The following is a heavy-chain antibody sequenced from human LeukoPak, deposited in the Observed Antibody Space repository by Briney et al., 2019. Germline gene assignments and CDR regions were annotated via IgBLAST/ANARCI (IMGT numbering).Heavy chain of an antibody. D-gene: IGHD6-13*01. V-gene: IGHV3-33*01. Sequence: GGSLRLSCSASGFTCCTDGMEWVRQAPGKGLKWGGVIWCDGSQANYVCAVKGRFTIARDNSKKTLCLRRNRSKAEWTAVHYCARDRGYSSRWNFGKDYYMDVWGKGTTVTVSS. CDR3: ARDRGYSSRWNFGKDYYMDV. CDR1: GFTCCTDG. J-gene: IGHJ6*03. CDR2: IWCDGSQA.